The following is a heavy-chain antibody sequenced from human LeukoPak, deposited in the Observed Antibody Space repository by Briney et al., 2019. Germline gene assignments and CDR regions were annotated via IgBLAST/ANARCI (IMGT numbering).Heavy chain of an antibody. CDR2: VYYSGST. V-gene: IGHV4-59*01. J-gene: IGHJ5*02. Sequence: SETLPLTCTVSGGSISSSFWSWIRQPPGKGLEWIGYVYYSGSTNYNPSLKSRVTISVDTSKNQFSLKLSSVTAADTAVYYCARAQYYYDRTTFDPWGQGTLVTVPS. D-gene: IGHD3-22*01. CDR3: ARAQYYYDRTTFDP. CDR1: GGSISSSF.